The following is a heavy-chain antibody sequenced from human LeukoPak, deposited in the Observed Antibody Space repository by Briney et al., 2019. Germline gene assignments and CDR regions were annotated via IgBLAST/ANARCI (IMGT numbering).Heavy chain of an antibody. V-gene: IGHV3-7*04. CDR1: GFSFSNYW. D-gene: IGHD4-23*01. CDR2: IKQDGSEK. CDR3: AWDDDGGNGYD. Sequence: GGSLRLSCAASGFSFSNYWMTWVRQAPGKGLEWVANIKQDGSEKYYVDSVKGRFTISRDNAKNSLYLQMNSLRAEYTAVYYGAWDDDGGNGYDWGQGTLVTVSS. J-gene: IGHJ4*02.